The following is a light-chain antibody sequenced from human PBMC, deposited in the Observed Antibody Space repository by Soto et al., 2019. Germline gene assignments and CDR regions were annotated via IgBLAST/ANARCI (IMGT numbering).Light chain of an antibody. CDR3: QQRSNWPRT. CDR1: QSVSSSY. V-gene: IGKV3D-20*02. J-gene: IGKJ1*01. Sequence: EIVLTQSPGTLSLSPGERATLSCRASQSVSSSYLAWYQQKPGQAPRLLIYGASNRATGIPAWFSGSGSGTDFTLTISSLEPEDFAVYYCQQRSNWPRTFGQGTKVDIK. CDR2: GAS.